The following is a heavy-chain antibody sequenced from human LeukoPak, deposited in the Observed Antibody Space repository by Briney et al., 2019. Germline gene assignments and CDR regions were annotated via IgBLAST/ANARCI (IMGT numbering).Heavy chain of an antibody. CDR2: INHSGST. CDR3: ARAHAKYYGSGSPINWFDP. Sequence: SETLSLTCAVYGGSFSGYYWSWIRPPPGKGLEWIGEINHSGSTNYNPSLKSRVTISVDTSKNQFSLKLSSVPAADTAVYYCARAHAKYYGSGSPINWFDPWGQGTLVTVSS. D-gene: IGHD3-10*01. CDR1: GGSFSGYY. V-gene: IGHV4-34*01. J-gene: IGHJ5*02.